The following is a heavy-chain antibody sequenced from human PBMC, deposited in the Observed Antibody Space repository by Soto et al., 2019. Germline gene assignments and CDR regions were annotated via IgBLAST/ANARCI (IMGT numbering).Heavy chain of an antibody. CDR2: ISGSGGST. J-gene: IGHJ6*03. Sequence: GGSLRLSCAASGFTFSSYAMSWGRQAPGKGLEWVSAISGSGGSTYYADSVKGRFPIPRDNSKNTLYLQMNSLRAEDTAVYYCAKDHRKRFGDLRSYYLDVPGKGTAVTVSS. V-gene: IGHV3-23*01. CDR3: AKDHRKRFGDLRSYYLDV. CDR1: GFTFSSYA. D-gene: IGHD3-10*01.